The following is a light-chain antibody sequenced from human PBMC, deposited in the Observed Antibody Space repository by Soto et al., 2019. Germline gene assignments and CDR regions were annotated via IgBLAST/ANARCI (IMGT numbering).Light chain of an antibody. Sequence: DIQMTQSPSSLSASVGDRVTITCRASQGISTYLVWYQQKPGTVPKLLIFAASTLQSGVPSRFSGSGSGTDFTLTISSLQPEDVPTYYCQSYTGAPWTFGQGTKVEI. V-gene: IGKV1-27*01. CDR1: QGISTY. CDR2: AAS. J-gene: IGKJ1*01. CDR3: QSYTGAPWT.